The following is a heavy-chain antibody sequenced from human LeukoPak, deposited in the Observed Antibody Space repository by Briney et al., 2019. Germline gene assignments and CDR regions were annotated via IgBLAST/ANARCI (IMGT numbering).Heavy chain of an antibody. CDR3: ARSLNNGYYYDSSGYYTLGFDY. CDR1: GYTFTSYD. V-gene: IGHV1-8*01. D-gene: IGHD3-22*01. J-gene: IGHJ4*02. CDR2: MNPNSGNT. Sequence: ASVKVSCKASGYTFTSYDINWVRQATGQGLEWMGWMNPNSGNTGFAQKFQGRVTMTRNTSISTAYMELSSLRSEDTAVYYCARSLNNGYYYDSSGYYTLGFDYWGQGTLVTVSS.